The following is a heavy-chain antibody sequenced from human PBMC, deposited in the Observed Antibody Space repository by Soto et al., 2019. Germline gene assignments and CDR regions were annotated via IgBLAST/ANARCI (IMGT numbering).Heavy chain of an antibody. CDR2: ISSSSSYI. J-gene: IGHJ4*02. Sequence: GGSLRLSCAASGFTFSSYSMNWVRQAPGKGLEWVSSISSSSSYIYYADSVKGRFTISRDNAKNSLYLQMNSLRAEDTAVYYCARVSITFGGVIVNPYCFDYWGQGTLVTVSS. CDR3: ARVSITFGGVIVNPYCFDY. D-gene: IGHD3-16*02. CDR1: GFTFSSYS. V-gene: IGHV3-21*01.